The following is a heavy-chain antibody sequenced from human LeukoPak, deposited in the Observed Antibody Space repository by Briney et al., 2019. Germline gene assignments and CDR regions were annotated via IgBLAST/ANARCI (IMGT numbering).Heavy chain of an antibody. CDR3: ATTTRGFRDLSRPFYFDY. CDR2: ISGSGSVT. CDR1: GFSFSSYA. D-gene: IGHD3-16*02. Sequence: GVSLRLSCAASGFSFSSYATSWVRQAPGKGLEWVSVISGSGSVTYYVDSVKGRFTISRDNSKNTLYLQMNSLRADDMAIYYCATTTRGFRDLSRPFYFDYWGQGSLVTVSS. J-gene: IGHJ4*02. V-gene: IGHV3-23*01.